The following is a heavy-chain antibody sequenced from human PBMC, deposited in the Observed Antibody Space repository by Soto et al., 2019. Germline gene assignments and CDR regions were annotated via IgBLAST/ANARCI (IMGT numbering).Heavy chain of an antibody. CDR3: AKEHQTNRDGYIDLDY. CDR1: GGSISSGGYS. D-gene: IGHD5-12*01. J-gene: IGHJ4*02. V-gene: IGHV4-61*08. Sequence: SETLSLTCAVSGGSISSGGYSWSWIRQPPGKGLEWIGYIYYSGSTNYNPSLKSRVTISVDTSKNQFSLKLSSVTAADTAVYYCAKEHQTNRDGYIDLDYWGQGTLVTVSS. CDR2: IYYSGST.